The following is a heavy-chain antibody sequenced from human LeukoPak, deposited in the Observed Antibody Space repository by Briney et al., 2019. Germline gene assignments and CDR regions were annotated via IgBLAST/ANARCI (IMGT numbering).Heavy chain of an antibody. Sequence: GGSLRLSCAASGFTFSSYGMHWVRQAPGKGLEWVAFIRYDGSNKYYADSVKGRFTISRDNSKNTLYLQMNSLRAEDTAVYYCAKDSGYSGYDPSPPTGCWGQGTLVTVSS. CDR2: IRYDGSNK. D-gene: IGHD5-12*01. CDR1: GFTFSSYG. J-gene: IGHJ4*02. V-gene: IGHV3-30*02. CDR3: AKDSGYSGYDPSPPTGC.